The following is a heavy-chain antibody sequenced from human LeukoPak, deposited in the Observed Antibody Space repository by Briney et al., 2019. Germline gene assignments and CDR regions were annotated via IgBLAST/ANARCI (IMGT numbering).Heavy chain of an antibody. V-gene: IGHV3-23*01. Sequence: GGSLRLSCAASGFTFSTNAMSWVRQAPGKGLEWVPAISGRTGSTYYADSVKGRFTISRDNSKNTLYLQMDTLRAEDTAVYYCAKCGSSGCHLIDYWGQGTLVTVSS. CDR1: GFTFSTNA. D-gene: IGHD5-12*01. CDR2: ISGRTGST. CDR3: AKCGSSGCHLIDY. J-gene: IGHJ4*02.